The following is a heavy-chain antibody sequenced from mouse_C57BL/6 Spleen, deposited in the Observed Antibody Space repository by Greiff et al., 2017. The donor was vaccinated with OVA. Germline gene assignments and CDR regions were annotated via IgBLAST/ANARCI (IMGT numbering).Heavy chain of an antibody. J-gene: IGHJ2*01. D-gene: IGHD4-1*01. CDR2: ISGGGGNT. CDR3: ARLGRGFDY. V-gene: IGHV5-9*01. Sequence: EVQGVESGGGLVKPGGSLKLSCAASGFTFSSYTMSWVRQTPEKRLEWVATISGGGGNTYYPDSVKGRFTISRDNAKNTLYLQMSSLRSEDTALYYCARLGRGFDYWGQGTTLTVSS. CDR1: GFTFSSYT.